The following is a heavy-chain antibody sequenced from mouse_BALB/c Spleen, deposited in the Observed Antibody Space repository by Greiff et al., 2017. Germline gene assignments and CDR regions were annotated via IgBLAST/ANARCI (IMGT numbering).Heavy chain of an antibody. CDR3: AHYDGYYGYAMDY. D-gene: IGHD2-3*01. CDR1: GFNIKDTY. Sequence: VQLQQSGAELVKPGASVKLSCTASGFNIKDTYMHWVKQRPEQGLEWIGRIDPANGNTKYDPKFQGKATITADTSSNTAYLQLSSLTSEDTAVYYCAHYDGYYGYAMDYWGQGTSDTVAS. J-gene: IGHJ4*01. V-gene: IGHV14-3*02. CDR2: IDPANGNT.